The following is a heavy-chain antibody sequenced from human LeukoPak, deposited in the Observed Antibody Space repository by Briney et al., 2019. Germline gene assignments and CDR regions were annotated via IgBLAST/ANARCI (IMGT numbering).Heavy chain of an antibody. V-gene: IGHV3-53*04. D-gene: IGHD4-17*01. CDR3: AGGYGDYEPLDY. CDR2: IYSGGST. J-gene: IGHJ4*02. CDR1: GFTFSSNY. Sequence: GGSLRLSCAASGFTFSSNYMSWVRQAPGKGLEWVSVIYSGGSTYYSDAVKGRFTISRHNSKNTLYLQMNSLRAEDTAVYYCAGGYGDYEPLDYWGQGTLVTVSS.